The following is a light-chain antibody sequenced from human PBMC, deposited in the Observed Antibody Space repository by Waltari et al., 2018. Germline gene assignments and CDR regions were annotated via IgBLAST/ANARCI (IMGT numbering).Light chain of an antibody. CDR2: GAS. J-gene: IGKJ2*01. CDR3: QQTFSSPYT. Sequence: DVDMTQSPSSLSASIGDRITITCRASQSIIHYLNWYQQKQGTAPRLLITGASSLRGGVPSRFSGSGSGTDFSLTISSLQPEDFATYYCQQTFSSPYTFGQRTKLDI. CDR1: QSIIHY. V-gene: IGKV1-39*01.